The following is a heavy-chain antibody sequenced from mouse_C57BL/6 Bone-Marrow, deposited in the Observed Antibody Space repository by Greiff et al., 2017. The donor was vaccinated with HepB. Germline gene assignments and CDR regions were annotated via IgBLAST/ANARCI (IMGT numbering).Heavy chain of an antibody. CDR1: GFSLTSYA. J-gene: IGHJ1*03. CDR3: ARSPVVAPYWYIDV. CDR2: IWTGGGT. V-gene: IGHV2-9-1*01. D-gene: IGHD1-1*02. Sequence: QVQLKQSGPGLVAPSQSLSITCTGSGFSLTSYAISWVRQPPGKGLEWLGVIWTGGGTNYNYALKSRLSISKDNSKTKVFLKMNSLQTEDTAEYYCARSPVVAPYWYIDVWGTGTTVTVSS.